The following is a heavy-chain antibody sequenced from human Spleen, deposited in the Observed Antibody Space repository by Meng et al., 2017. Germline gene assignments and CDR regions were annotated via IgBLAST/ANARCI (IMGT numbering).Heavy chain of an antibody. CDR1: GGSVSSGSYY. J-gene: IGHJ4*02. D-gene: IGHD3-3*01. CDR3: ARQTKYDFWIIH. V-gene: IGHV4-61*01. Sequence: QVLPAGRGPGLVRPAATLSLTCPVSGGSVSSGSYYWSWIRQPPGKGLEWIGYIYYSGSTNYNPSLKSRVTISVDTSKNQFSLKLSSVTAADTAVYYCARQTKYDFWIIHWGQGTLVTVSS. CDR2: IYYSGST.